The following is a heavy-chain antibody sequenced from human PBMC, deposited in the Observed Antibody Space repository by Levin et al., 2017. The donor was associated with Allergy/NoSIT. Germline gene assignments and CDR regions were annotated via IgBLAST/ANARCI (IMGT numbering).Heavy chain of an antibody. Sequence: TSETLSLTCTVSGGSISSSSYYWGWIRQPPGKGLEWIGSIYYSGSTYYTPSLKSRVTISVDTSKNQFSLKLSSVTAADTAVYYCVSLLGDYYGSGTSDYWGQGTLVTVSS. D-gene: IGHD3-10*01. CDR2: IYYSGST. CDR1: GGSISSSSYY. CDR3: VSLLGDYYGSGTSDY. J-gene: IGHJ4*02. V-gene: IGHV4-39*01.